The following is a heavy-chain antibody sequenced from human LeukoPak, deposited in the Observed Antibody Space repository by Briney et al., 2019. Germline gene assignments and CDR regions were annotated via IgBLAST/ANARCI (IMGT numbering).Heavy chain of an antibody. D-gene: IGHD3-3*01. Sequence: SETLSLTCTVSGGSISSSSYYWGWIRQPPGKGLEWIGSIYYSGSTYYNPSLKSRVTISVDTSKNQFSLKLSSVTAADTAVYYCARAATAESIFGVVIIYYYFDYWGQGTLVTVSS. CDR3: ARAATAESIFGVVIIYYYFDY. CDR2: IYYSGST. CDR1: GGSISSSSYY. J-gene: IGHJ4*02. V-gene: IGHV4-39*07.